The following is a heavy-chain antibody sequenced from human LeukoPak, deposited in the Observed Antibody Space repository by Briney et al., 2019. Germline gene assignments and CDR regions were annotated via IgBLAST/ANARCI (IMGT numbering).Heavy chain of an antibody. V-gene: IGHV3-43*02. J-gene: IGHJ4*02. CDR3: AKDYAGTYYDYVWGSYRDNYVDY. CDR2: ISGDGGST. Sequence: GGSLRLSCAASGFTFDDYAMHWVRQAPGKGLEWVSLISGDGGSTYYADSVKGRFTISRDNSKNSLYLQMNSLRTEDTALYYCAKDYAGTYYDYVWGSYRDNYVDYWGQGTLVTVSS. D-gene: IGHD3-16*02. CDR1: GFTFDDYA.